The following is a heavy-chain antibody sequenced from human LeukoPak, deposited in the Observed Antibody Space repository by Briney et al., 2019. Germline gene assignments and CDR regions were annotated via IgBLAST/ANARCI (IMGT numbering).Heavy chain of an antibody. CDR1: GYSFTSYW. D-gene: IGHD3-9*01. CDR2: IYPGDSDT. CDR3: ARQQIELRYFDPHDAFDI. V-gene: IGHV5-51*01. J-gene: IGHJ3*02. Sequence: GESLKISCKGSGYSFTSYWIGWVRQMPGKGLEWMGIIYPGDSDTRYSPSFQGQVTISADKSISTAYLQWSSLKASDTAMYYCARQQIELRYFDPHDAFDIWGQGTMVTVSS.